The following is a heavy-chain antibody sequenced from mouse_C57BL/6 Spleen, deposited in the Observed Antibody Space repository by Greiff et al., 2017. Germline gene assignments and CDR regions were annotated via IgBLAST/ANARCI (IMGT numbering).Heavy chain of an antibody. Sequence: VQLQQSGPELVKPGASVKIPCKASGYTFTDYNMDWVKQSHGKSLEWIGDINPNNGGTIYNQKFKGKAKLPVDKSSSTAYMEIRGLTSEDTAVYYCARREGWYFDVWGTGTTVTVSS. CDR1: GYTFTDYN. J-gene: IGHJ1*03. CDR2: INPNNGGT. V-gene: IGHV1-18*01. CDR3: ARREGWYFDV.